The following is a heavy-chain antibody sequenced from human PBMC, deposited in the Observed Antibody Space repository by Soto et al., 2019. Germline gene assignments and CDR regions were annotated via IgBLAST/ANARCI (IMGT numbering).Heavy chain of an antibody. CDR1: GYTFTDHY. V-gene: IGHV1-2*02. CDR3: AKDPYDSLTGYNNWFDP. Sequence: GASVKVSCKASGYTFTDHYIHWVRQAPGQGLERKGWINPDSGATNFAQNLQGRVTMTRDTSISTAYMELTRLRSEDTAVYYCAKDPYDSLTGYNNWFDPWGQGTLVTVSS. D-gene: IGHD3-9*01. CDR2: INPDSGAT. J-gene: IGHJ5*02.